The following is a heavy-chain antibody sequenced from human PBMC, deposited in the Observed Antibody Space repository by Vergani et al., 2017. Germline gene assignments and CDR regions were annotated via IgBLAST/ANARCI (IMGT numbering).Heavy chain of an antibody. CDR3: ARDVSGSSSWYKY. D-gene: IGHD6-13*01. V-gene: IGHV3-33*01. Sequence: QVQLVESGGGVVQPGRSLRLSCAASGFTFSSYGMHWVRQAPGKGLEWVAVIWYDGSNKYYADSVKGRFTISRDNSKNTLYLQMNSLRAEDTAVYYCARDVSGSSSWYKYWGQGTLVTVSS. J-gene: IGHJ4*02. CDR1: GFTFSSYG. CDR2: IWYDGSNK.